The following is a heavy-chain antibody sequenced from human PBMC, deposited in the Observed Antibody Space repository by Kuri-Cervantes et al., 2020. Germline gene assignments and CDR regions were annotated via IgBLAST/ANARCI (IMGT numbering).Heavy chain of an antibody. CDR1: GSTFSVYG. Sequence: AGSMRPSCAASGSTFSVYGMHWVRQAAGKVLGWVAVILYDGSNKYYTDSVKGRFTIPRDNSKNALYLQMDSLRAEDTAVYYCASDRDYYFDIWGQGTMVTVSS. V-gene: IGHV3-33*01. J-gene: IGHJ3*02. CDR2: ILYDGSNK. CDR3: ASDRDYYFDI. D-gene: IGHD4-17*01.